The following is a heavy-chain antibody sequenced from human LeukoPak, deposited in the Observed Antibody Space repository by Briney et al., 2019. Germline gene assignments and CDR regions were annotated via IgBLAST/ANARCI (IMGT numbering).Heavy chain of an antibody. V-gene: IGHV1-8*03. CDR3: ARGHVSGGGLYYFNS. CDR2: MNPNNGKT. CDR1: GYIFTSLD. J-gene: IGHJ4*02. Sequence: GVSVKVSCKASGYIFTSLDINWVRQAPGQGLEWMGWMNPNNGKTAYAQKFQGRVTITRNTAITTAYMELSSLRSDDTAVYYCARGHVSGGGLYYFNSWGQGTLVTVSS. D-gene: IGHD2-8*02.